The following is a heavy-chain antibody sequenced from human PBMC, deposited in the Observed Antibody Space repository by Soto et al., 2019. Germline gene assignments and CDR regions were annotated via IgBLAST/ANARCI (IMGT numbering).Heavy chain of an antibody. CDR3: AKVTIEVPAPGTAV. D-gene: IGHD2-15*01. J-gene: IGHJ6*02. CDR1: GFTFNNYA. CDR2: ISYCGERT. Sequence: GGTLRLSCTASGFTFNNYAMNWIRQAQGKGLEWVIAISYCGERTFYAASAKGRFTISRDNSKNPLYLEMKSLRAEDTAIYYCAKVTIEVPAPGTAVWGQGTTVTVSS. V-gene: IGHV3-23*01.